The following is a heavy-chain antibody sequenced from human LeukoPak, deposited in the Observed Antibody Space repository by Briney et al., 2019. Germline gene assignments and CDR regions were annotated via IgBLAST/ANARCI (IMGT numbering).Heavy chain of an antibody. CDR2: IYTTGTT. CDR1: GDSITSYY. Sequence: SETLSLTCTVSGDSITSYYWSWIRQSAEKGLEWIGRIYTTGTTNYNPSLKGRVTVSVDTSKNQFSLKLRSVTAADTAVYYCARDVGASNFDSWGQGVQVTVSS. D-gene: IGHD1-26*01. CDR3: ARDVGASNFDS. V-gene: IGHV4-4*07. J-gene: IGHJ4*02.